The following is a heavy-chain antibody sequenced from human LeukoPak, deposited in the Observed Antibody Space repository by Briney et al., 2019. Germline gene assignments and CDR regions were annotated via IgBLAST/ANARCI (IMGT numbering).Heavy chain of an antibody. J-gene: IGHJ4*02. CDR3: ARVTRTVWGYYFDY. CDR2: ISSSGSTM. CDR1: GFTFSSYE. Sequence: GGSLRLSCAASGFTFSSYEMNWVREAPGRGLEWVSYISSSGSTMYYADSVKGRFTISRDNAKNSLSLQMNSLRAEDTAVYYCARVTRTVWGYYFDYWGQGTLVTVSS. D-gene: IGHD3/OR15-3a*01. V-gene: IGHV3-48*03.